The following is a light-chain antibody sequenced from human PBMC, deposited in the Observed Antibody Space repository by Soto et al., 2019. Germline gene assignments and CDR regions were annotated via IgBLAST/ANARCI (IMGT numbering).Light chain of an antibody. Sequence: EVVMTQSRATLSVFPGGKTTLSCWASQSVSNNLAWYQLKPGQSPRLLIYGASTRASGIPARFSGSGSGTEFTLTISSLQSEDFAVYYCQQYNNWPRTFGQGTKVDIK. CDR1: QSVSNN. V-gene: IGKV3-15*01. CDR3: QQYNNWPRT. J-gene: IGKJ1*01. CDR2: GAS.